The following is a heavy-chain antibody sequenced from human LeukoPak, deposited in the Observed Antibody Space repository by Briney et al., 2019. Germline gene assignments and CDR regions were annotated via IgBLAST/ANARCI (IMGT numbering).Heavy chain of an antibody. D-gene: IGHD3-10*01. V-gene: IGHV1-2*02. CDR2: INPNSGGT. CDR3: ARDSADYYGSGSYGYYYYYYMDV. Sequence: ASVKVSCKASGYTFTGYYMHWVRQAPGQGLEWMGWINPNSGGTNYAQKFQGRVTMTRDTSISTAYVELSRLRSDDTAVYYCARDSADYYGSGSYGYYYYYYMDVWGKGTTVTVSS. CDR1: GYTFTGYY. J-gene: IGHJ6*03.